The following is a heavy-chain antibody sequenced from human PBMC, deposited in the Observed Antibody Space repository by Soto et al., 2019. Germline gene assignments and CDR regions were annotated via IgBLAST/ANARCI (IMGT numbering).Heavy chain of an antibody. CDR3: ARDYYGSGSLDY. Sequence: QVQLVQSGAEVKKPGSSVKVACKASGGTFSSYTISWVRHAPEQGLEWMGRIIPILGIANYAQKFQGRVTITADKSTSTAYMELSSLRSEDTAVYYCARDYYGSGSLDYWGQGTLVTVSS. CDR2: IIPILGIA. V-gene: IGHV1-69*08. J-gene: IGHJ4*02. CDR1: GGTFSSYT. D-gene: IGHD3-10*01.